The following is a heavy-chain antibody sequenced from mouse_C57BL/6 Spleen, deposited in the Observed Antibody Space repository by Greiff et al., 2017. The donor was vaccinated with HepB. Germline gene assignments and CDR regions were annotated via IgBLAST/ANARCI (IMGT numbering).Heavy chain of an antibody. CDR2: INPNYGTT. CDR3: ARGLYYSNYYVPFAY. CDR1: GYSFTDYN. V-gene: IGHV1-39*01. J-gene: IGHJ3*01. D-gene: IGHD2-5*01. Sequence: EVQLQQSGPELVKPGASVKISCKASGYSFTDYNMNWVKQSNGKSLEWIGVINPNYGTTSYNQKFKGKATFTVDQSSSTAYMQLNSLTSEDSAVYYCARGLYYSNYYVPFAYWGQGTLVTVSA.